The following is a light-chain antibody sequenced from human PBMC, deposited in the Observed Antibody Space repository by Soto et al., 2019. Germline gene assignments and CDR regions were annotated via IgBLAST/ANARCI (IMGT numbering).Light chain of an antibody. CDR1: QDIDNS. CDR3: QQHDGRPTMT. Sequence: IQLTQSPSSLSASVGETVTITCRASQDIDNSLNWYQHKPGKAPKLLVYAVSFLETGVPSRFSGRGSGTVFSLTINSLQSDYFATYYCQQHDGRPTMTSAQGTRL. CDR2: AVS. V-gene: IGKV1-33*01. J-gene: IGKJ5*01.